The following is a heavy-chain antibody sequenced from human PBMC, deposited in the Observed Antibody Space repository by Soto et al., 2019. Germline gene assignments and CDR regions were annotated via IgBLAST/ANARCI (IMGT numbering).Heavy chain of an antibody. Sequence: PGESLKISCKGSGYSFTSYWISWVRQMPGKGLEWMGRIDPSDSYTNYSPPFQGHVTISADKSIGTAYLQWSSLRASDTAMYYCARHLNVDIVATISGMDVWGQGTTVTVSS. CDR2: IDPSDSYT. CDR1: GYSFTSYW. D-gene: IGHD5-12*01. CDR3: ARHLNVDIVATISGMDV. J-gene: IGHJ6*02. V-gene: IGHV5-10-1*01.